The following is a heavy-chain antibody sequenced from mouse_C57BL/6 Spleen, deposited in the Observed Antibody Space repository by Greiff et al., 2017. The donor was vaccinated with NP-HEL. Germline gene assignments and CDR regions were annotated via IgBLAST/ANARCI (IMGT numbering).Heavy chain of an antibody. CDR1: GYAFTNYL. Sequence: VQLQQSGAELVRPGTSVKVSCKASGYAFTNYLIEWVKQRPGQGLEWIGVINPGSGGTNYNEKFKGKATLTADKSSSTAYMQLSSLTSEDSAVYFCARYYYGSSYEARDYWGQGTSVTVSS. V-gene: IGHV1-54*01. CDR3: ARYYYGSSYEARDY. J-gene: IGHJ4*01. D-gene: IGHD1-1*01. CDR2: INPGSGGT.